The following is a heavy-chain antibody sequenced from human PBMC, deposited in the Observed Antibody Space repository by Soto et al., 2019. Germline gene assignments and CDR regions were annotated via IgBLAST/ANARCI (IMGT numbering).Heavy chain of an antibody. J-gene: IGHJ4*02. D-gene: IGHD2-2*01. CDR1: GYTFTGYY. CDR3: ARASCSRTSCYYMRLFAY. V-gene: IGHV1-2*04. Sequence: GASVKVSCKASGYTFTGYYMHWVRQAPGQGLEWMGWINPNSGGTNYAQKFQGWVTMTRDTSISTAYMELSRLRSDDTAVYYCARASCSRTSCYYMRLFAYWGQGTLVTVSS. CDR2: INPNSGGT.